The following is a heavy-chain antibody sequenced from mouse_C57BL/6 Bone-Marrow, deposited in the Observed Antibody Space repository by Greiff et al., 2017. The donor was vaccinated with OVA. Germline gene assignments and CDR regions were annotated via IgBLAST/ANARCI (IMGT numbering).Heavy chain of an antibody. D-gene: IGHD4-1*01. CDR2: ISSGGSYT. CDR1: GFTFSSYG. V-gene: IGHV5-6*01. CDR3: ARQDWDGAMDY. Sequence: EVKLVESGGDLVKPGGSLKLSCAASGFTFSSYGMSWVRQTPDKRLEWVATISSGGSYTSYPDSVKGRFTISRDNAKNTRSMQMSSLKSEDTAMYYCARQDWDGAMDYWGQGTSVTVSS. J-gene: IGHJ4*01.